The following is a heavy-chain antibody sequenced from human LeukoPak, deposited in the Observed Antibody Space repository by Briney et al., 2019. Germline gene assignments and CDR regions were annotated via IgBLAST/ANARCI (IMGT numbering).Heavy chain of an antibody. CDR1: GFTFSSYA. D-gene: IGHD6-6*01. CDR2: ISGSGGST. V-gene: IGHV3-23*01. J-gene: IGHJ6*03. CDR3: ARAPFIAAAPGYMDV. Sequence: GGSLRLSCAASGFTFSSYAMSWVRQAPGKGLEWVSAISGSGGSTYYADSVKGRFTISRDNSKNTLYLQMNSLRAEDTAVYYCARAPFIAAAPGYMDVWGKGTTVTVSS.